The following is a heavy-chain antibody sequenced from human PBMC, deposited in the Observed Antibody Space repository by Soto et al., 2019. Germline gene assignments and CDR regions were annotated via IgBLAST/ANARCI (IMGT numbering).Heavy chain of an antibody. CDR3: ARDIYGGYYCYGMDV. J-gene: IGHJ6*02. D-gene: IGHD4-17*01. Sequence: GGSLRLSCAASGFTFSSYGMHWVRQAPDKGLEWVAVIWYDGSNKYYADSVKGRFTISRDNSKNTLYLQMNSLRAEDTAVYYCARDIYGGYYCYGMDVWGQGTTVTVS. V-gene: IGHV3-33*01. CDR2: IWYDGSNK. CDR1: GFTFSSYG.